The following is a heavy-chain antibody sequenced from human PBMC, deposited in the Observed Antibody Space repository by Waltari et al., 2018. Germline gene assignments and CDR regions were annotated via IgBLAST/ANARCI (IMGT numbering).Heavy chain of an antibody. CDR3: AKTGDTYYYDSSGYFDY. J-gene: IGHJ4*02. CDR1: GGSISSYY. Sequence: VQLQESGPGLVKPSETLSLTCTVSGGSISSYYWSWVRQAPGKGLEWVSAISGSGGSTYYADSVKGRFTISRDNSKNTLYLQMNSLRAEDTAVYYCAKTGDTYYYDSSGYFDYWGQGTLVTVSS. CDR2: ISGSGGST. V-gene: IGHV3-23*01. D-gene: IGHD3-22*01.